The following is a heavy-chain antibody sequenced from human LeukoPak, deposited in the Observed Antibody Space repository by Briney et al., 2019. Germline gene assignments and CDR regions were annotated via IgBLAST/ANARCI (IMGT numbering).Heavy chain of an antibody. J-gene: IGHJ5*02. Sequence: GGSLRLSCAASGFTFSSYSMNWVRQAPGKGLEWVSSISSSSSYIYYADSVKGRFTVSRDNAKNSLYLQMNSLRAEDTAVYYCASMTAVAGAYNWFDPWGQGTLVTVSS. V-gene: IGHV3-21*01. CDR2: ISSSSSYI. CDR1: GFTFSSYS. CDR3: ASMTAVAGAYNWFDP. D-gene: IGHD6-19*01.